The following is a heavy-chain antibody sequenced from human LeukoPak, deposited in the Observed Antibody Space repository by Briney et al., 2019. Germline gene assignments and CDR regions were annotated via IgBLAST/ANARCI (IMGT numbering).Heavy chain of an antibody. CDR3: ARGATTGAFDI. D-gene: IGHD1-26*01. CDR1: GGTFSSYA. V-gene: IGHV1-69*13. CDR2: IIPIFGTA. Sequence: ASVKVSCKASGGTFSSYAISWVQQAPGQGLEWMGGIIPIFGTANYAQKFQGRVTITADESTSTAYMELSSLRSEDMAVYYCARGATTGAFDIWGQGTMVTVSS. J-gene: IGHJ3*02.